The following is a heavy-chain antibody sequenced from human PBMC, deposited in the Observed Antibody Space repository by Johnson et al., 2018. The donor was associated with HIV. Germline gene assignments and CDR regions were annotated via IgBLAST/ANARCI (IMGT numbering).Heavy chain of an antibody. CDR3: AKIVATSDDVFDI. Sequence: QVQLVESGGGVVQPGRSLRLSCAASGFTFTSHTMHWVRQAPGKGLERVALISYDGSNKYYADSVKGRFTISRDNSKNTLYLQMNSLRAEDTAVFYCAKIVATSDDVFDIWGQGTMVTVCS. V-gene: IGHV3-30-3*02. J-gene: IGHJ3*02. CDR1: GFTFTSHT. CDR2: ISYDGSNK. D-gene: IGHD5-12*01.